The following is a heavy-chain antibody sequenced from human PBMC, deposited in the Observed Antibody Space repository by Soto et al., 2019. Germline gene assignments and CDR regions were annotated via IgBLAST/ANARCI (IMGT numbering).Heavy chain of an antibody. Sequence: ASVKVSCKASGYTFTSYDINWVRQATGQGLEWMGWMNPNSGNTGYAQKFQGRVTMTRNTSISTAYMELSSLRSEDTAVYYCATLWGEYYDYYGMDVWGQGTTVTVSS. CDR1: GYTFTSYD. V-gene: IGHV1-8*01. CDR3: ATLWGEYYDYYGMDV. D-gene: IGHD3-16*01. CDR2: MNPNSGNT. J-gene: IGHJ6*02.